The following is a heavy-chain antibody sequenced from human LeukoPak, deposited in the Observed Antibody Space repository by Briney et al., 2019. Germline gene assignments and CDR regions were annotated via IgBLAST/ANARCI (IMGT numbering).Heavy chain of an antibody. CDR1: GYTFTGYY. CDR3: AREDYYDSSGYYLSAFDI. Sequence: ASVEVSCKASGYTFTGYYMHWVRQAPGQGLEWMGWINPNSGGTNYAQKFQGRVTMTRDTSISTAYMELSRLRSDDTAVYYCAREDYYDSSGYYLSAFDIWGQGTMVTVSS. D-gene: IGHD3-22*01. CDR2: INPNSGGT. J-gene: IGHJ3*02. V-gene: IGHV1-2*02.